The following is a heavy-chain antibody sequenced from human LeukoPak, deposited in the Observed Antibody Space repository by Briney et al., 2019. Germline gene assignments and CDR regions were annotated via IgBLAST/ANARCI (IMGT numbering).Heavy chain of an antibody. J-gene: IGHJ4*02. CDR2: IWYDGSNK. Sequence: GRSLRLSCAASGFTFSSYAMHWVHQAPGKGLEWVAVIWYDGSNKYYADSVKGRFTISRDNSKNTLYLQMNSLRAEDTAVYYCARDSGSYYFDYWGQGTLVTVSS. CDR3: ARDSGSYYFDY. D-gene: IGHD1-26*01. V-gene: IGHV3-33*08. CDR1: GFTFSSYA.